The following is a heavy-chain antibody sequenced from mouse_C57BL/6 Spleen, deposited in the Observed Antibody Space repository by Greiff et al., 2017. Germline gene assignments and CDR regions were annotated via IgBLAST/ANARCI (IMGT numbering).Heavy chain of an antibody. CDR1: GFTFSSYA. D-gene: IGHD1-1*01. CDR2: ISDCGSYT. CDR3: ARERHYYGSSYYAMDY. V-gene: IGHV5-4*01. J-gene: IGHJ4*01. Sequence: EVKLMESGGGLVKPGGSLKLSCAASGFTFSSYAMSWVRQTPEKRLEWVATISDCGSYTYYPDNVKGRFTISRDNAKNNLYLQMSHLKSEDTAMYYCARERHYYGSSYYAMDYWGQGTSVTVSS.